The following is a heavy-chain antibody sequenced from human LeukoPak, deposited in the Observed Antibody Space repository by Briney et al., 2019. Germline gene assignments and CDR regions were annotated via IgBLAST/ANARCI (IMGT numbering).Heavy chain of an antibody. CDR1: GGSISSYY. D-gene: IGHD3-16*01. V-gene: IGHV4-4*07. CDR2: IYTSGST. J-gene: IGHJ5*02. CDR3: ARERPGVTTFVDWFDP. Sequence: SETLSLTCTVSGGSISSYYWSWIRQPAGKGLEWIGRIYTSGSTNYNPSLKSRVTMSVDTSKNQFSLKLSSVTAADTAVYYCARERPGVTTFVDWFDPWGQGTLVTVSS.